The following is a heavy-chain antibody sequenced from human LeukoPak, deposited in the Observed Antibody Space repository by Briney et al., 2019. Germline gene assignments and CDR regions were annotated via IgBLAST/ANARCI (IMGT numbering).Heavy chain of an antibody. Sequence: GSLRLSCAASGFTFSDYYMSWIRQAPGKGLEWIGEINHSGSTNYNPSLKSRVTISVDTSKNQFSLKLSSVTAADTAVYYCARGPDTAMALLHLDYWGQGTLVTVSS. CDR1: GFTFSDYY. D-gene: IGHD5-18*01. CDR3: ARGPDTAMALLHLDY. V-gene: IGHV4-34*01. J-gene: IGHJ4*02. CDR2: INHSGST.